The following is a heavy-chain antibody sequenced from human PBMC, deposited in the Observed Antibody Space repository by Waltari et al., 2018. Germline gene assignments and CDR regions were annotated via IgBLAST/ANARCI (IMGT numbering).Heavy chain of an antibody. CDR1: GFDFVDYW. V-gene: IGHV3-74*02. Sequence: EVQLVESGGGSVEPGGSLGLSCEVNGFDFVDYWLLWSRQPPGEGLEWVARLDVDGGYKSYTDSVKGRFFISRDNAKNTVFLQLNSLRDEDTALYFCARKGGRGYTYGPFYYDLWGQGTLVTVSS. J-gene: IGHJ4*02. D-gene: IGHD5-18*01. CDR2: LDVDGGYK. CDR3: ARKGGRGYTYGPFYYDL.